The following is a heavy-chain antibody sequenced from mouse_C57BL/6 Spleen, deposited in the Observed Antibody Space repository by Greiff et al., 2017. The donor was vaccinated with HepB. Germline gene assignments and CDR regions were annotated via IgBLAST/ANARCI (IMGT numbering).Heavy chain of an antibody. J-gene: IGHJ2*01. D-gene: IGHD1-1*01. CDR3: ARGYGMDFDD. V-gene: IGHV5-17*01. Sequence: EVKLQESGGGLVKPGGSLKLSCAASGFTFSDYGMHWVRQAPEKGLEWVAYISSGRSTIYYADTVKGRFTISRDNAKNTLFLQMTSLRAEDTAMYYCARGYGMDFDDWGQGTTLTVSS. CDR2: ISSGRSTI. CDR1: GFTFSDYG.